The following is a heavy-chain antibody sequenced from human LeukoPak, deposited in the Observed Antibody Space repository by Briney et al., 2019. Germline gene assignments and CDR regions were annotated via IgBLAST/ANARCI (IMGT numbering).Heavy chain of an antibody. CDR2: INHSGST. D-gene: IGHD1-14*01. Sequence: PSETLSLTCTVSGGSISGYYWSWIRQPPGKGLEWIGEINHSGSTNYNPSLKSRVTISVDTSKNQFSLKLSSVTAADTAVYYCARGRNSDNWFDPWGQGTLVTVSS. CDR3: ARGRNSDNWFDP. J-gene: IGHJ5*02. V-gene: IGHV4-34*01. CDR1: GGSISGYY.